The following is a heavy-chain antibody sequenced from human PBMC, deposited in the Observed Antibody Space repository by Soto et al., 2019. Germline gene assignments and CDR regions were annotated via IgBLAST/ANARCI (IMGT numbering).Heavy chain of an antibody. J-gene: IGHJ3*02. D-gene: IGHD3-10*01. V-gene: IGHV3-15*01. CDR3: PKAMGGESPSDAFDI. CDR1: GFTFSNAW. Sequence: GGSLRLSCAASGFTFSNAWMSWVRQAPGKGLEWVGRIKSKTDGGTTDYAAPVKGRFTISRDDSKNTLYLQMNSLKTEDTAVYYCPKAMGGESPSDAFDIWGQGTMVTVSS. CDR2: IKSKTDGGTT.